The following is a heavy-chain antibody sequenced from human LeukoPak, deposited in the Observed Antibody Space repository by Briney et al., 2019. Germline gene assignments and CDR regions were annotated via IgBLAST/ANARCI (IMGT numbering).Heavy chain of an antibody. CDR1: GVSITTYY. J-gene: IGHJ5*02. V-gene: IGHV4-4*07. CDR2: ISSTGST. Sequence: PSETLSLTCTVSGVSITTYYWSWIRQPAGKGLEWIGRISSTGSTNYNPSLKSRVTMSVDTSKNQFSLKVKSVTAADTAAYYCARDPSLFIPDAGTDWFDPWGQGTLVTVSS. CDR3: ARDPSLFIPDAGTDWFDP. D-gene: IGHD6-13*01.